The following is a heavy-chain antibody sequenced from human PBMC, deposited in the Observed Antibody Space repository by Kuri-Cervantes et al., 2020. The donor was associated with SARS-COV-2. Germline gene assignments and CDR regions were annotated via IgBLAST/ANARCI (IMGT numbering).Heavy chain of an antibody. J-gene: IGHJ4*02. V-gene: IGHV3-7*01. D-gene: IGHD6-19*01. Sequence: GESLKISCAASGFTFSSYWMSWVRQAPGKGLEWVANIKQDGSEKYYVDSVKGRFTISRDNAKNSLYLQMNSLRAEDTAVYYCARTRTAFPYSSDWTFDYWGQGTLVTVSS. CDR2: IKQDGSEK. CDR1: GFTFSSYW. CDR3: ARTRTAFPYSSDWTFDY.